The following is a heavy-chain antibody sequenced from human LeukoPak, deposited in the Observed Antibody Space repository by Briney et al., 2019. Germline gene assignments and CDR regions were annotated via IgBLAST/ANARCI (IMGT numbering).Heavy chain of an antibody. CDR3: ARSGDQGYYDSTGYKAWGF. D-gene: IGHD3-22*01. V-gene: IGHV3-23*01. CDR1: GSILDRYG. J-gene: IGHJ4*01. Sequence: QAGGPLNLPGGVSGSILDRYGLIGSRKPPGRGWGWFSFFSPSGDFTNYADSVKGRFSISRDNSENTLYLELNSLRVDDTAVYYCARSGDQGYYDSTGYKAWGFWGHGTLVTVSS. CDR2: FSPSGDFT.